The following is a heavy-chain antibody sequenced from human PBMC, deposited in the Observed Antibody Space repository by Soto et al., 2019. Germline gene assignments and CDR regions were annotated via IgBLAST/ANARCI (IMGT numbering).Heavy chain of an antibody. CDR1: GGSMSNYY. Sequence: QVQLQESGPGLVKPPETLSLTCTVSGGSMSNYYWSWIRQPAGKGLEWIGRIYTTGSTHNNPSLRSRVSLSIDMSKSQFSLKLNSVTAADTAVYYCARELPSIYEILTGHFDHWGQVTLVTVSS. V-gene: IGHV4-4*07. CDR3: ARELPSIYEILTGHFDH. CDR2: IYTTGST. J-gene: IGHJ4*02. D-gene: IGHD3-9*01.